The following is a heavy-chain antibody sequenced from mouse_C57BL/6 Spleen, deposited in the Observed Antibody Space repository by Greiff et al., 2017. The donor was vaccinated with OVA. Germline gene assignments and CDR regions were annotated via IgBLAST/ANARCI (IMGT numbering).Heavy chain of an antibody. J-gene: IGHJ4*01. V-gene: IGHV1-66*01. D-gene: IGHD1-1*01. CDR2: IYPGSGNT. CDR1: GYSFTSYY. Sequence: QVQLKESGPELVKPGASVKISCKASGYSFTSYYIHWVKQRPGQGLEWIGWIYPGSGNTKYNEKFKGKATLTADTSASTAYMQLSSLTSEDSAVYYSAIEWKLTPISYAMDYWGQGTSVTVSS. CDR3: AIEWKLTPISYAMDY.